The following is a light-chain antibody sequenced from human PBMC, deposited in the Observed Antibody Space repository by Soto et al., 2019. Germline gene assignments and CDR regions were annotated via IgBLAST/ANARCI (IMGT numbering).Light chain of an antibody. V-gene: IGLV2-14*01. J-gene: IGLJ1*01. CDR1: SSDVGAYNF. Sequence: QSVLTQPASVSGSPGQSITISCTGSSSDVGAYNFVSWYQHHPGKAPKLILYEVTTRPSGVSSRFSGSKSGNTASLTISGLQADDEANYYCSSYTSSNTPYVFGPGTKLTV. CDR3: SSYTSSNTPYV. CDR2: EVT.